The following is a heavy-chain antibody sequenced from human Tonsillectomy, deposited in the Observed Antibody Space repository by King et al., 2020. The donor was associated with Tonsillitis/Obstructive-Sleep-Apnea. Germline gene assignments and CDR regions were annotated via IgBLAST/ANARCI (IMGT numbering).Heavy chain of an antibody. J-gene: IGHJ4*02. CDR3: ARDCGGDCYEFDY. Sequence: VTLKESGPVLVKPTETLTLTCTVSGFSLSNTRMGVSWIRQPPGKALEWLAHIFSNDEKSYSTSLKSRLTISKDTSKSQVVLTMTNIDPVDTSTCYCARDCGGDCYEFDYWGQGTLVTVSS. D-gene: IGHD2-21*01. CDR2: IFSNDEK. CDR1: GFSLSNTRMG. V-gene: IGHV2-26*01.